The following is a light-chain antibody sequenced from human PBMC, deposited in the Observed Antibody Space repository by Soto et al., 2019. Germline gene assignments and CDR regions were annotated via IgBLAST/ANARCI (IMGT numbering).Light chain of an antibody. CDR2: WAS. Sequence: DIVMTQSPDSLAVSLGERATINCKSSQSVLYSSNNKNYLAWYQQKPGQPPKLLIYWASTRESGVPDRFSGSGSGTYFTLTTSSLQAEDVAVYYCQQYYSTPRTFGQGTKLEIK. CDR1: QSVLYSSNNKNY. J-gene: IGKJ2*01. CDR3: QQYYSTPRT. V-gene: IGKV4-1*01.